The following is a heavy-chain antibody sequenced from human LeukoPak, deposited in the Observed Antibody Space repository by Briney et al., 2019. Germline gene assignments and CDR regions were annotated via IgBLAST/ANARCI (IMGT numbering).Heavy chain of an antibody. J-gene: IGHJ3*02. CDR1: GYSISTGYY. V-gene: IGHV4-38-2*02. CDR3: ARDRPPATHYYDSSGPLDAFDI. D-gene: IGHD3-22*01. CDR2: FYHGGST. Sequence: SETLSLTCTVSGYSISTGYYWDWIRQPPGKGLEWIGTFYHGGSTYYNPSLKSRVTISVDTSKNQFSLKLSSVTAADTAVYYCARDRPPATHYYDSSGPLDAFDIWGQGTMVTVSS.